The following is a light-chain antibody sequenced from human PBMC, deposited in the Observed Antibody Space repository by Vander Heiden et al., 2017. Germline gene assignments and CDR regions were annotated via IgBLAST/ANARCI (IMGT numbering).Light chain of an antibody. CDR2: WAS. V-gene: IGKV4-1*01. CDR3: QQDYSTPYT. CDR1: QSVLYSSNNKND. J-gene: IGKJ2*01. Sequence: DIVMTQSPDSLAVSLGESATINCKSSQSVLYSSNNKNDLAWYQQKPGQPPKLLIYWASTRESGVPDRFSGSGSGTDFTLTISSLQAEDVAIYYCQQDYSTPYTFGQGTKLEIK.